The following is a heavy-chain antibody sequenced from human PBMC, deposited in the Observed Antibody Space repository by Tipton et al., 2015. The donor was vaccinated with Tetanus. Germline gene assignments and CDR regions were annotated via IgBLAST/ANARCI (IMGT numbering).Heavy chain of an antibody. CDR3: ASGSTLDY. V-gene: IGHV3-21*06. D-gene: IGHD6-25*01. CDR2: VSSTSAYI. J-gene: IGHJ4*02. CDR1: GFTFSTFG. Sequence: SLRLSCAASGFTFSTFGMHWVRQAPGKGLEWVASVSSTSAYIYYADSLKGRFTISRDNAKNSLYLQLNSLTGEDTAVYYCASGSTLDYWGQGTLVTVSS.